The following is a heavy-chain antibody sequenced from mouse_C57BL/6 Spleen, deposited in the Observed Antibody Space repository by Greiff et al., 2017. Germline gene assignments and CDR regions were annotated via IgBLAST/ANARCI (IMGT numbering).Heavy chain of an antibody. D-gene: IGHD2-4*01. J-gene: IGHJ4*01. CDR1: GYTFTDHT. CDR2: IYPRDGST. Sequence: VKLQESDAELVKPGASVKISCKVSGYTFTDHTIHWMKQRPEPGLEWIGYIYPRDGSTKYNEKFKGKATLTADKSSSTAYMQLNSLTSEDSAVYFCARFDYLYYYAMDYWGQGTSVTVSS. V-gene: IGHV1-78*01. CDR3: ARFDYLYYYAMDY.